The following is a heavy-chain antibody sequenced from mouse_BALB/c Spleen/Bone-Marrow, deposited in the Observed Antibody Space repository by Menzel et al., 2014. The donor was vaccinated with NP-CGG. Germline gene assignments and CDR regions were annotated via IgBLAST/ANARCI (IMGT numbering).Heavy chain of an antibody. CDR2: INPDSSTI. CDR1: GFDFSRYW. Sequence: EVQGVESGGGLVQPGGSLKLSCAVSGFDFSRYWMSWVRQAPGKGLEWIGEINPDSSTINYTPSLKDKFIISRDNAKNTLYLQMSKVGSEDTALYYCARPYYPFAYWGQGTLVTVSA. V-gene: IGHV4-1*02. CDR3: ARPYYPFAY. J-gene: IGHJ3*01. D-gene: IGHD1-1*01.